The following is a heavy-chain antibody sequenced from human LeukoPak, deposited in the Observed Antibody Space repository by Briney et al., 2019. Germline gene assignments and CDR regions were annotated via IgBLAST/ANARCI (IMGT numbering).Heavy chain of an antibody. J-gene: IGHJ6*03. CDR2: IIPIFGTA. D-gene: IGHD1-7*01. CDR1: GGTFSSYA. Sequence: ASVKVSCKASGGTFSSYAISWVRQAPGQGLEWMGGIIPIFGTANYAQKFQGRVTITADKSTSTAYMELSSLRSEDTAVYYCAAKVELPGYYYYYMDVWGKGTTVTVSS. V-gene: IGHV1-69*06. CDR3: AAKVELPGYYYYYMDV.